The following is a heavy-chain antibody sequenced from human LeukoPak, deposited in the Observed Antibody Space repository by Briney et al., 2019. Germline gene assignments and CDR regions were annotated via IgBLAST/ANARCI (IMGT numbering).Heavy chain of an antibody. CDR2: ISSSSSYI. CDR1: GFTFGSYS. J-gene: IGHJ4*02. CDR3: ARDLVGYPRLEIYRYFDY. Sequence: GGSLRLSCAASGFTFGSYSMNWVRQAPGKGLEWVSSISSSSSYIYYADSVKGRFTISRDNAKNSLYLQMNSLRAEDTAVYYCARDLVGYPRLEIYRYFDYWGQGTLVTVSS. V-gene: IGHV3-21*01. D-gene: IGHD1-26*01.